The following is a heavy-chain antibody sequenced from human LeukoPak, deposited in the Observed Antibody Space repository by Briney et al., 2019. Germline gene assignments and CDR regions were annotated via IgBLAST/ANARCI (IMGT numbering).Heavy chain of an antibody. CDR1: GGSFSGYY. CDR2: XXXSGST. CDR3: ARVKARYYYGSGSFIDP. V-gene: IGHV4-34*01. J-gene: IGHJ5*02. D-gene: IGHD3-10*01. Sequence: SETLSLTCAVYGGSFSGYYWSWIRQPPGKGXXXXXXXXXSGSTNXXPXLKSRVTISVDTSKNQFSLKLSSVTAADTAVYYCARVKARYYYGSGSFIDPWGQGTLVTVSS.